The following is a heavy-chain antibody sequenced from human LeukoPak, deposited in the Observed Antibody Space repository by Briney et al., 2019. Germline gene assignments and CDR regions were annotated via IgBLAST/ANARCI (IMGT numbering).Heavy chain of an antibody. CDR1: GGPFSSYA. CDR3: ARVSSGATDAFDI. J-gene: IGHJ3*02. D-gene: IGHD3-10*01. V-gene: IGHV1-69*01. Sequence: SSVKVSCKASGGPFSSYAISWVRQAPGQGLEWMGGIIPIFGTANYAQKFQGRVTITADESTSTAYMELSSLRSEDTAVYYCARVSSGATDAFDIWGQGTMVTVSS. CDR2: IIPIFGTA.